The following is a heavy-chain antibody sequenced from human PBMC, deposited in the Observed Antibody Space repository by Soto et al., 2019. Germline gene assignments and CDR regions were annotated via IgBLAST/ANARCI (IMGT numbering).Heavy chain of an antibody. Sequence: QVQLVQSGAEVKKPGSSVKVSCKASGGTFSSYAISWVRQAPGQGLEWMGGIIPIFGTANYEQKFQGRVTITADDSTSTAYMELSSLRSEDTAVYYCAISPQYCSGGSCYFNYWGQGTLVTVSS. D-gene: IGHD2-15*01. CDR3: AISPQYCSGGSCYFNY. CDR1: GGTFSSYA. V-gene: IGHV1-69*01. CDR2: IIPIFGTA. J-gene: IGHJ4*02.